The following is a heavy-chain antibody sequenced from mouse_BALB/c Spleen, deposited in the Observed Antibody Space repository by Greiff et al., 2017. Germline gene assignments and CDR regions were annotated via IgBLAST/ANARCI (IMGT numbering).Heavy chain of an antibody. CDR2: ISSGGGNT. V-gene: IGHV5-9*03. CDR1: GFTFSSYT. Sequence: EVMLVESGGGLVKPGGSLKLSCAASGFTFSSYTMSWVRQTPEKRLEWVATISSGGGNTYYPDSVKGRFTISRDNAKNNLYLQMTSLRSEDTAMYYCARWATALDYWGQGTTLTVSS. J-gene: IGHJ2*01. D-gene: IGHD1-2*01. CDR3: ARWATALDY.